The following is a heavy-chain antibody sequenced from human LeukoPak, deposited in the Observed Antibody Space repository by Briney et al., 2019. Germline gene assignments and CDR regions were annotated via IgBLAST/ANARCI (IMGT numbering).Heavy chain of an antibody. Sequence: ASVKVSCKASGYTFTNYDINWVRQATGQGLEWMGYKNPNSGNSAYAQKFQGRVTITTDASITTAYMEVSGLRSEDTALYYCAREGLDYWGQGTLVTVSS. CDR2: KNPNSGNS. CDR1: GYTFTNYD. CDR3: AREGLDY. V-gene: IGHV1-8*01. J-gene: IGHJ4*02.